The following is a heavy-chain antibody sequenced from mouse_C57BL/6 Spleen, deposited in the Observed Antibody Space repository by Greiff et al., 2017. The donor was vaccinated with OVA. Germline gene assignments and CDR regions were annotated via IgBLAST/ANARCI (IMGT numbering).Heavy chain of an antibody. Sequence: EVQLQQSGPELVKPGASVKISCKASGYTFTDYYMNWVKQSHGKSLEWIGDINPNNGGTSYNQKFKGKATLTVDKSSSTAYMELRSLTSEDSAVYYCARSDYYGTPPWFAYWGQGTLVTVSA. CDR2: INPNNGGT. V-gene: IGHV1-26*01. D-gene: IGHD1-1*01. CDR3: ARSDYYGTPPWFAY. CDR1: GYTFTDYY. J-gene: IGHJ3*01.